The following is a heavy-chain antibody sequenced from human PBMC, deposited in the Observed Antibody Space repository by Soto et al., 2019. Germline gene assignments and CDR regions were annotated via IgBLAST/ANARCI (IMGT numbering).Heavy chain of an antibody. Sequence: ASVKVSCKASGYTFSSYGISWVRQAPGQGLEWMGWISAYNGNTNYAQKLQGRVTMTTDTSTSTAYMELRRLRFDDTAVYYYARAPSEDFWSGYFPFDYWGQGTLVTVSS. D-gene: IGHD3-3*01. V-gene: IGHV1-18*01. CDR2: ISAYNGNT. CDR3: ARAPSEDFWSGYFPFDY. J-gene: IGHJ4*02. CDR1: GYTFSSYG.